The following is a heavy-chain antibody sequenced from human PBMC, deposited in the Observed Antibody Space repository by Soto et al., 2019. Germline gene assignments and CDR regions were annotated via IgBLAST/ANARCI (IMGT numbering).Heavy chain of an antibody. CDR2: ISYDGSNK. Sequence: QVQLVESGGGVVQPGRSLRLSCAASGFTFSSYGMHWVRQAPGKGLEWVAVISYDGSNKYYADSVKGRFTISRDNSNNTLYLQMNSLRAEDTAVYYCAKVSLSDTAPGDYWGQGTLVTVSS. CDR1: GFTFSSYG. D-gene: IGHD5-18*01. J-gene: IGHJ4*02. V-gene: IGHV3-30*18. CDR3: AKVSLSDTAPGDY.